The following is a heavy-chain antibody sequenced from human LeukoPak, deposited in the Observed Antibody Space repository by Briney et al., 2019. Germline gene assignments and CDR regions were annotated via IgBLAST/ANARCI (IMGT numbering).Heavy chain of an antibody. D-gene: IGHD2-15*01. J-gene: IGHJ5*02. CDR2: IYYSGST. CDR3: ARALGYCSGGSCHEDWFDP. Sequence: SETLSLTCTVSGGSISSYYWSWIRQPPGKGLEWLGYIYYSGSTNYNPSLKSRVTISVDTSKNQFSLKLSSVTAADTAVYYCARALGYCSGGSCHEDWFDPWGQGTLVTVSS. CDR1: GGSISSYY. V-gene: IGHV4-59*01.